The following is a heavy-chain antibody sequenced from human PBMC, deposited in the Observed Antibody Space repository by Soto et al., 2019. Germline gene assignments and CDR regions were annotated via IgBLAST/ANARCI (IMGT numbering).Heavy chain of an antibody. V-gene: IGHV5-51*01. J-gene: IGHJ4*02. CDR1: GYTFSQYW. CDR2: IYPRESDI. CDR3: ARLSFRMPYYFDY. Sequence: GESLKISCXGSGYTFSQYWIGWVRQMPGKGLEWMAIIYPRESDIRYSPSFEGQVTVSVDRSINTAYLQWSSLPASDTDIYYCARLSFRMPYYFDYWGQGTLVTV. D-gene: IGHD2-2*01.